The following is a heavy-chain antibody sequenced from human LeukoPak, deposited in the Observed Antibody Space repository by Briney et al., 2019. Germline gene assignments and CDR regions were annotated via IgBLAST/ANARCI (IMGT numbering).Heavy chain of an antibody. CDR1: GYTFTGYY. CDR2: INPNSGGT. V-gene: IGHV1-2*02. J-gene: IGHJ4*02. Sequence: ASVKVSCKASGYTFTGYYMHWVRQAPGQGLEWMGWINPNSGGTNYAQKFQGRVTMTRDTSISTAYMELSSLRSEDTAVYYCARDRYYYDSSGYIRGISFDYWGQGTLVTVSS. D-gene: IGHD3-22*01. CDR3: ARDRYYYDSSGYIRGISFDY.